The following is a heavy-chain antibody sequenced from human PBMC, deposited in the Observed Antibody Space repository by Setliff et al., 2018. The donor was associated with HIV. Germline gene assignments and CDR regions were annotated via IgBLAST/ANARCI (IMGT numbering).Heavy chain of an antibody. CDR2: ISGSGDIT. D-gene: IGHD1-26*01. Sequence: PGGSLRLSCAASGFTFSSYSMNWVRQAPGKGLEWVSAISGSGDITYYRESVKGRFTVSRDNSNNTVYLQMNSLRAEDTAVYYCARDRYSGSSTDYWGQGTLVTVSS. CDR3: ARDRYSGSSTDY. V-gene: IGHV3-23*01. CDR1: GFTFSSYS. J-gene: IGHJ4*02.